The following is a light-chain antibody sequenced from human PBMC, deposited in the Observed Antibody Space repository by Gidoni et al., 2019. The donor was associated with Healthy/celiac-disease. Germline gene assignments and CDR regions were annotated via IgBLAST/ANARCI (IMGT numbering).Light chain of an antibody. CDR1: QGIRNS. V-gene: IGKV1-NL1*01. CDR2: AAS. J-gene: IGKJ3*01. CDR3: QQYYSTPPFT. Sequence: DIQMTQSPSSLSASVGDRVTITCRASQGIRNSLAWYQQKPGKAPKLLLYAASRLESGVPSRFSGSGSGTVYTLTISSLQPEDFATYYCQQYYSTPPFTFGPGTKVDIK.